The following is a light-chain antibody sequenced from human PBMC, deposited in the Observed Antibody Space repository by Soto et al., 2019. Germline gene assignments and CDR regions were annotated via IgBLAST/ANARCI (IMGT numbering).Light chain of an antibody. CDR3: QQYNSYHT. CDR1: QSISSW. Sequence: DIQMTQSPSTLSASVGDRVTITCRASQSISSWLAWYQQKPGKAPKLLIYKASSLESGVPSRFSGSGSGTEFTLTISSLQPDDFATYYCQQYNSYHTFGQGTKVESK. V-gene: IGKV1-5*03. J-gene: IGKJ1*01. CDR2: KAS.